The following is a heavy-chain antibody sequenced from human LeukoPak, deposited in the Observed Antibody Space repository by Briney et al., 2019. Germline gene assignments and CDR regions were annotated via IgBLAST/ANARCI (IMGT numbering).Heavy chain of an antibody. D-gene: IGHD3-10*01. CDR3: AYYGSGSYYLSYFDY. CDR2: ISYDGSNK. J-gene: IGHJ4*02. Sequence: PGGSLRLSCAASGFTFSSYGMHWVRQAPGKGLEWVAVISYDGSNKYYADSVKGRFTISRDNSKNTLYLQMNGLRAEDTAVYYCAYYGSGSYYLSYFDYWGQGTLVTVSS. V-gene: IGHV3-30*03. CDR1: GFTFSSYG.